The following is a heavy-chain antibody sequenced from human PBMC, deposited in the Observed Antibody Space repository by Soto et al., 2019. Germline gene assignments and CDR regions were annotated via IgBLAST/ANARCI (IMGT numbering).Heavy chain of an antibody. J-gene: IGHJ4*02. Sequence: GGSLRLSCAASGFTFSSYSMNWVRQAPGKGLEWVSSISSSSSYIYYADSVKGRFTISRDNAKNSLYLQMNSLRAEDTAVYYCARSYSSGWYQPIDYWGQGTLVTVSS. V-gene: IGHV3-21*01. D-gene: IGHD6-19*01. CDR2: ISSSSSYI. CDR3: ARSYSSGWYQPIDY. CDR1: GFTFSSYS.